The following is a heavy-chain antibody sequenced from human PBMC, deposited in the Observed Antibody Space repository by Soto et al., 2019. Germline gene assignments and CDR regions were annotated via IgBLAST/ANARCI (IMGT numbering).Heavy chain of an antibody. CDR3: ARDLSSWYLTLAVAFDI. CDR1: GYTFTSYG. CDR2: ISAYNGNT. D-gene: IGHD6-13*01. J-gene: IGHJ3*02. V-gene: IGHV1-18*01. Sequence: QVQLVQSGAEVKKPGASVKVSCKASGYTFTSYGISWVRQAPGQGLEWMGWISAYNGNTNYAQKLQGRVTMTTHTSTSTAYVELRCLRSDDTAVYYSARDLSSWYLTLAVAFDIWGQGTMVTVSS.